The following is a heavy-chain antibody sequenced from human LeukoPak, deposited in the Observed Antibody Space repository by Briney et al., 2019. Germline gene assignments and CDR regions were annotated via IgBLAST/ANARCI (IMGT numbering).Heavy chain of an antibody. D-gene: IGHD3-22*01. CDR3: ARASNYYDSSGYYYTASAKYYFDY. Sequence: PGGSLRLSCAASGFTVSSNYMSWVRQAPGKGLEWVSVIYSGGSTYYSESVKGRLTISRDNSKNTLYLQMNSLRAEDTAVYYCARASNYYDSSGYYYTASAKYYFDYWGQGTLVTVSS. J-gene: IGHJ4*02. CDR2: IYSGGST. V-gene: IGHV3-53*01. CDR1: GFTVSSNY.